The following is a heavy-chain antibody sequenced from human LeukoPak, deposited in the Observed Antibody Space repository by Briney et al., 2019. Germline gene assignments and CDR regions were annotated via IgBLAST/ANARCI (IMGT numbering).Heavy chain of an antibody. V-gene: IGHV3-30*02. Sequence: GGSLRLSCATSGFTFTTYGMHWVRQAPGKGLEWVAFIRYDGTNKYYADSVKGRFTISRENAKNSLYLQMNSLRAGDTAVYYCARAKRGSYSFDYWGQGTLVTVSS. J-gene: IGHJ4*02. CDR3: ARAKRGSYSFDY. D-gene: IGHD1-26*01. CDR1: GFTFTTYG. CDR2: IRYDGTNK.